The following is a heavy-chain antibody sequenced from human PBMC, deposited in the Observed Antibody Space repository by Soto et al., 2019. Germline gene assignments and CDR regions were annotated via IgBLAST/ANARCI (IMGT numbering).Heavy chain of an antibody. V-gene: IGHV3-33*01. J-gene: IGHJ4*02. CDR1: GFTFSSYG. CDR2: IWYDGSNK. D-gene: IGHD3-10*01. Sequence: QVQLVESGGGVVQPGRSLRLSCAASGFTFSSYGMHWVRQAPGKGLEWVAVIWYDGSNKYYADSVKGRFTISRDNSKNTLYLQMNSLRAEDTAVYYCARYYLVRPHRVIDYWGQGTLVTVSS. CDR3: ARYYLVRPHRVIDY.